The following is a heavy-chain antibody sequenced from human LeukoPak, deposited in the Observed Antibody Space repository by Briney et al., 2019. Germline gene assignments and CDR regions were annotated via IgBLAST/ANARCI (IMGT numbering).Heavy chain of an antibody. CDR2: ISGSGGST. D-gene: IGHD6-19*01. Sequence: GGSLRLSCATSGFTFSSYAMSWVRQAPGKGLEWVSAISGSGGSTYYADSVRGRFTISRDNSKNTLYLQMNSLRAEDTAVYYCVKEAVESSGWQFDYWGQGTLVTVSS. CDR1: GFTFSSYA. CDR3: VKEAVESSGWQFDY. V-gene: IGHV3-23*01. J-gene: IGHJ4*02.